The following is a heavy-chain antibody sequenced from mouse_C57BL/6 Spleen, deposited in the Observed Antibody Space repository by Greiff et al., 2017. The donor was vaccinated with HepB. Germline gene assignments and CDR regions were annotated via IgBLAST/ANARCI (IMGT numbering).Heavy chain of an antibody. CDR1: GFTFSSYA. CDR3: ARDISLVITTTRFAY. J-gene: IGHJ3*01. D-gene: IGHD2-4*01. Sequence: VQLKQSGGGLVKPGGSLKLSCAASGFTFSSYASSWVRQTPEKRLEWVATISDGGSYTYYPDNVKGRFTISRDNAKNNLYLQMSHLKSEDTAMYYCARDISLVITTTRFAYWGQGTLVTFSA. CDR2: ISDGGSYT. V-gene: IGHV5-4*01.